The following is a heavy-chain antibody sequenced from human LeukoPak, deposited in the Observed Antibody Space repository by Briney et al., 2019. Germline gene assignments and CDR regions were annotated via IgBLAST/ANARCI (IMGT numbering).Heavy chain of an antibody. V-gene: IGHV3-53*01. Sequence: PGGSLRLSCAASGFTVSSNYMGWVRQAPGKGLEWVSVIYSGGSTYYADSVKGRFTISRDNSKDTLYLQMNSLRAEDTAVYYCARLEVGATILFDYWGQGTLVTVSS. D-gene: IGHD1-26*01. CDR3: ARLEVGATILFDY. J-gene: IGHJ4*02. CDR2: IYSGGST. CDR1: GFTVSSNY.